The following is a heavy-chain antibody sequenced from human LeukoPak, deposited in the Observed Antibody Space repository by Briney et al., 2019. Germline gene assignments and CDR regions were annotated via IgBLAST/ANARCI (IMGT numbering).Heavy chain of an antibody. CDR2: INHSGST. V-gene: IGHV4-34*01. CDR3: ASTKSAFDI. CDR1: GGSFSGYY. Sequence: PSETLSLTCAVYGGSFSGYYWSWIRQPPGKGLEWIGEINHSGSTNYNPSLKSRVTISVDTSKNQFSLKLSSVTAADTAVYYCASTKSAFDIWGQGTMVTVSS. D-gene: IGHD2-8*01. J-gene: IGHJ3*02.